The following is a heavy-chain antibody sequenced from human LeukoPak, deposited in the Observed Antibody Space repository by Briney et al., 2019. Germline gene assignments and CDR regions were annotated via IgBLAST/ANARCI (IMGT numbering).Heavy chain of an antibody. CDR3: ARGVTSWPQGPYHFDY. CDR1: GFTFYEYA. CDR2: IESNGNEK. J-gene: IGHJ4*02. Sequence: GGSLRLSRAVSGFTFYEYAMNWVRQAPGKGLEWVASIESNGNEKYSSDSLKGRFTISRDNSKNTLYLQMNTVRPEDTALFYCARGVTSWPQGPYHFDYWGEGSLITVCS. D-gene: IGHD2-2*01. V-gene: IGHV3-30*02.